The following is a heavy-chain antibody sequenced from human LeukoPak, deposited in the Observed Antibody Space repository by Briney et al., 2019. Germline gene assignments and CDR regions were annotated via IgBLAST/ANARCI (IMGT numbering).Heavy chain of an antibody. V-gene: IGHV4-59*01. CDR3: ARSSMWTYAEI. J-gene: IGHJ3*02. CDR2: IYYSGST. Sequence: SETLSLTCTVCGGSISPYYWNWIRQPPGKGLEGIGDIYYSGSTNYSPSLRSRVSISVDTSKNQFSLELTSVTAADTAVYYCARSSMWTYAEIWGQGTMVTVSS. CDR1: GGSISPYY. D-gene: IGHD5-12*01.